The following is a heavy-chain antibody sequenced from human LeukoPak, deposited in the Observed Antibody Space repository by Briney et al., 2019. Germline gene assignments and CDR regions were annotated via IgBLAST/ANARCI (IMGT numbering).Heavy chain of an antibody. Sequence: SETLSLTCAVSGYSITSRYYWGWIRQPPGKGLEWIGSIYHSGTTYYNPSLKSRVTISVDTSKNQFSLKLTSVTAADTAVYYCAKDSSGYYSFNYWGQGTLVTVSS. J-gene: IGHJ4*02. D-gene: IGHD3-22*01. CDR3: AKDSSGYYSFNY. CDR2: IYHSGTT. V-gene: IGHV4-38-2*02. CDR1: GYSITSRYY.